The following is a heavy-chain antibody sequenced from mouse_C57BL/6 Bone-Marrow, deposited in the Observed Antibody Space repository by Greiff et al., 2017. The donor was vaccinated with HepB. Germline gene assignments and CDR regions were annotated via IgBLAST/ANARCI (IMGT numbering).Heavy chain of an antibody. V-gene: IGHV1-64*01. Sequence: VQLQQSGAELVKPGASVKLSCKASGYTFTSYWMHWVKQRPGQGLEWIGMIHPNSGSTNYNEKFKSKATLTVDKSSSTAYMQLSSLTSEDSAVYYCAREEGGYYDWFAYWGQGTLVTVSA. CDR3: AREEGGYYDWFAY. J-gene: IGHJ3*01. CDR1: GYTFTSYW. CDR2: IHPNSGST. D-gene: IGHD2-3*01.